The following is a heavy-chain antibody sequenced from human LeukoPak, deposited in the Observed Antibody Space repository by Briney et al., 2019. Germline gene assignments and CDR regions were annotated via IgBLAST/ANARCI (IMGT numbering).Heavy chain of an antibody. CDR2: VSYTLNN. CDR1: GGSINICSFF. V-gene: IGHV4-39*06. Sequence: SETLSLTCAVSGGSINICSFFWGWIRQPPAKELEWVGSVSYTLNNYYNPSLKSRVTISLDASKNQSALKLRSVTAADTSVYYCAREPGYWEQRGNFDYWGQGTLVTVSS. CDR3: AREPGYWEQRGNFDY. J-gene: IGHJ4*02. D-gene: IGHD1-26*01.